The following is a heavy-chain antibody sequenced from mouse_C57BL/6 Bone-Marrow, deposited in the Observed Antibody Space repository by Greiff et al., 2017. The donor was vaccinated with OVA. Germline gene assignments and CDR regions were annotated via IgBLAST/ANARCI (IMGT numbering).Heavy chain of an antibody. Sequence: QVQLQQPGAELVKPGASVKLSCKASGYTFTSYWMQWVKQRPGQGLEWIGEIDPSDSYTNYNQKFKGKATLTVDTSSSTAYMQLSSLTSEDSAVYYCAGWETPAEYFDVWGTGTTVTVSS. V-gene: IGHV1-50*01. J-gene: IGHJ1*03. D-gene: IGHD4-1*01. CDR1: GYTFTSYW. CDR3: AGWETPAEYFDV. CDR2: IDPSDSYT.